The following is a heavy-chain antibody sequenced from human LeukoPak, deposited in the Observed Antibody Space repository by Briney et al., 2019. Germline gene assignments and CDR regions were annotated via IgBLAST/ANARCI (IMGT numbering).Heavy chain of an antibody. Sequence: ASVKVSCKASGYTFTSYGISWVRQAPGQGLEWMGWISAYNGNTNYAQKLQGRVTMTTDTSTSTVYMELRSLRSDDTAVYYCARDEMTTVTTPSDYWGQGTLVTVSS. V-gene: IGHV1-18*01. CDR3: ARDEMTTVTTPSDY. CDR2: ISAYNGNT. CDR1: GYTFTSYG. D-gene: IGHD4-17*01. J-gene: IGHJ4*02.